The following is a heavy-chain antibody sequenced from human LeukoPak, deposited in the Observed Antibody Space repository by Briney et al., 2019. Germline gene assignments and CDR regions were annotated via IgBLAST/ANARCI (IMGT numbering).Heavy chain of an antibody. V-gene: IGHV3-23*01. Sequence: TGGSLRLSCAASGFTFSSYAMSWVRQAPGKGLEWVSAISGSGGTTHYADSVQGRTTISRDNSKNTMYLQMDSLRAEDTAVYYCAKDAYCSTTSCYASYFDYWGQGTLVTVFS. CDR2: ISGSGGTT. D-gene: IGHD2-2*01. CDR3: AKDAYCSTTSCYASYFDY. J-gene: IGHJ4*02. CDR1: GFTFSSYA.